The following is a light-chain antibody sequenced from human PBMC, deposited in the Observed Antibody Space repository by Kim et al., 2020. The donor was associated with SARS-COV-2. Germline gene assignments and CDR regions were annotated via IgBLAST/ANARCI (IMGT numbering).Light chain of an antibody. CDR3: QKYNSAPCT. V-gene: IGKV1-27*01. CDR2: AAS. Sequence: ASVGDRVTITCRASQGISNYVAWYQQKPGKVPKLLIYAASTLQSGVPPRFSGSGSGTDFTLTISSLQPEDVATYYCQKYNSAPCTFGQGTKVDIK. J-gene: IGKJ1*01. CDR1: QGISNY.